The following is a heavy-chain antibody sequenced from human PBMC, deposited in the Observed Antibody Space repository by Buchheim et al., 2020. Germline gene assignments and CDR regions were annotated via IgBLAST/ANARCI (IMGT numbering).Heavy chain of an antibody. CDR3: AYGILEWLFDY. J-gene: IGHJ4*02. V-gene: IGHV3-30*03. D-gene: IGHD3-3*01. CDR1: GFTFSSYG. Sequence: QVQLVESGGGVVQPGRSLRLSCAASGFTFSSYGMHWVRQAPGKGLEWVAVISYDGSNKYYADSVKGRFTSSRDNSKNTLYLQMNSLRAEDTAVYYCAYGILEWLFDYWGQGTL. CDR2: ISYDGSNK.